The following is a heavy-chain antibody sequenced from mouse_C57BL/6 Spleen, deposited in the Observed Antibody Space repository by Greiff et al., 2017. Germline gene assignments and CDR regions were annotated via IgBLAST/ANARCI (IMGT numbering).Heavy chain of an antibody. J-gene: IGHJ3*01. CDR3: ARSLNWDYGFAY. V-gene: IGHV7-3*01. CDR1: GFTFTDYY. CDR2: LRNKANGYTT. D-gene: IGHD4-1*01. Sequence: EVQLVESGGGLVQPGGSLSLSCAASGFTFTDYYMSWVRQPPGKALEWLGFLRNKANGYTTEYSASVKGRFTISRDNSQSILYLQMNALRAEDSATYYCARSLNWDYGFAYWGQGTLVTVSA.